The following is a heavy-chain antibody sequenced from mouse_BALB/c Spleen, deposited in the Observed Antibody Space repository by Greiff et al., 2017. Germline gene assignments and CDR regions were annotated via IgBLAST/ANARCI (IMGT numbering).Heavy chain of an antibody. V-gene: IGHV1S81*02. Sequence: QVQLQQPGAELVKPGASVKLSCKASGYTFTSYYMYWVKQRPGQGLEWIGGINPSNGGTNFNEKFKSKATLTVDKSSSTAYMQLSSLTSEDSAVYYCTRGGDYRYFPFAYWGQGTLVTVSA. D-gene: IGHD2-14*01. CDR2: INPSNGGT. J-gene: IGHJ3*01. CDR1: GYTFTSYY. CDR3: TRGGDYRYFPFAY.